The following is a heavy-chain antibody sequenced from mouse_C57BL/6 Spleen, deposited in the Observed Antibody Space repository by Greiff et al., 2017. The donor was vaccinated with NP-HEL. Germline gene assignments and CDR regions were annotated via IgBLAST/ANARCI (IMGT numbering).Heavy chain of an antibody. CDR1: GYAFSSYW. CDR3: ARDGNPYYYAMDY. V-gene: IGHV1-80*01. CDR2: IYPGDGDT. Sequence: VKLMESGAELVKPGASVKISCKASGYAFSSYWMNWVKQRPGKGLEWIGQIYPGDGDTNYNGKFKGKATLTADKSSSTAYMQLSSLTSEDSAVYFCARDGNPYYYAMDYWGQGTSVTVSS. D-gene: IGHD2-1*01. J-gene: IGHJ4*01.